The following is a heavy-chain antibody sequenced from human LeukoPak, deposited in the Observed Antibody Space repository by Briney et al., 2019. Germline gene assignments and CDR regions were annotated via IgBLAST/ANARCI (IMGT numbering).Heavy chain of an antibody. Sequence: GGSLRLSCAASGFTFLNYWMHWVRHAPGKGLVWVSRINGVVTTISYADSAKGRFTISRDNAKNTLYLQINSLRAEDTAVYYWAKEAAGADFDYWGQGTLVTVSP. CDR2: INGVVTTI. CDR3: AKEAAGADFDY. V-gene: IGHV3-74*01. CDR1: GFTFLNYW. J-gene: IGHJ4*02. D-gene: IGHD6-13*01.